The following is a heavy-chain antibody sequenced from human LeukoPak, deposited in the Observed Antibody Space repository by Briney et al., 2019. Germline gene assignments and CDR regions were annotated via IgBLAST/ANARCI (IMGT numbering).Heavy chain of an antibody. D-gene: IGHD4-17*01. J-gene: IGHJ6*03. CDR2: GYYSGSI. Sequence: SETLSLTCSVSGDSITSGAYYWAWRRQPPGEGVEWIGSGYYSGSIKYNPSRKGRVSISRDTSKNQFSLKLSSVTAADTAVYFCARGTYGYYMDVWGKGTTVTVSS. V-gene: IGHV4-39*07. CDR1: GDSITSGAYY. CDR3: ARGTYGYYMDV.